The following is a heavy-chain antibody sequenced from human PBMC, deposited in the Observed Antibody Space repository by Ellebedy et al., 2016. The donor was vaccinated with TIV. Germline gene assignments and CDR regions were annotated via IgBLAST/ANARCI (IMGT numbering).Heavy chain of an antibody. D-gene: IGHD1-26*01. Sequence: AASVKVSCKASGYTFTSYGISWVRQAPGQGLEWMGWINPNSGGTNYAQKFQGRVTMTRDTSISTAYMELSRLRSDDTAVYYCARDLGSPDYWGQGTLVTVSS. J-gene: IGHJ4*02. V-gene: IGHV1-2*02. CDR2: INPNSGGT. CDR3: ARDLGSPDY. CDR1: GYTFTSYG.